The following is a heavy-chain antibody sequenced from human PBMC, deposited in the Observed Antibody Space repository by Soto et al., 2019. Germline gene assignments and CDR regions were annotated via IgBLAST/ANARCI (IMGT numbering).Heavy chain of an antibody. J-gene: IGHJ6*02. CDR3: ARVSRAGATGDYYYYDMDV. Sequence: QLVESGGGVVQPGKSLRLSCAVYGFKLDSHVMPWVRQAQGKGLEWVAVIWNDGSHENYGGSVKGRFTISRENPNNMLYLQMNSLRVEDTAVYYCARVSRAGATGDYYYYDMDVWGQGTAVTVSS. CDR1: GFKLDSHV. CDR2: IWNDGSHE. V-gene: IGHV3-33*08. D-gene: IGHD7-27*01.